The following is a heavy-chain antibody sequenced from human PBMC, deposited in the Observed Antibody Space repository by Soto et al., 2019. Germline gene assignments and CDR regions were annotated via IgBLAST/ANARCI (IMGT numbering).Heavy chain of an antibody. D-gene: IGHD3-22*01. J-gene: IGHJ5*02. CDR1: GDSISNSRFY. V-gene: IGHV4-39*01. CDR2: IYHTGNA. CDR3: ARDYFDSSDYTTNWFDP. Sequence: PSETLSLTCSVSGDSISNSRFYWAWIRQPPGEGLEWIGSIYHTGNAYYNPSLMSRVTIFVDTSKNQFSLKLTSVTAADKALYYCARDYFDSSDYTTNWFDPWGQGTLVTVSS.